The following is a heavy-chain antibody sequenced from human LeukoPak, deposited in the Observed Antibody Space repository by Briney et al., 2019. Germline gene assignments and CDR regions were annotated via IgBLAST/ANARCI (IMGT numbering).Heavy chain of an antibody. CDR3: ARSVVVSGFGFDP. CDR2: IYYSGST. D-gene: IGHD3-9*01. V-gene: IGHV4-59*01. Sequence: PSETLSLTCTVSGGSISSYYWSWIRQPPGKGLEWSGYIYYSGSTNYNPSLKSRVTISVDTSKNQFSLKLSSVTAADTAVYYCARSVVVSGFGFDPWGQGTLVTVSS. J-gene: IGHJ5*02. CDR1: GGSISSYY.